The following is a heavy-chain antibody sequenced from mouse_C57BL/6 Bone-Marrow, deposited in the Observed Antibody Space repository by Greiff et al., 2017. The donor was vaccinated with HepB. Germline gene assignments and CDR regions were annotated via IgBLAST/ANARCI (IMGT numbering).Heavy chain of an antibody. J-gene: IGHJ4*01. V-gene: IGHV1-26*01. D-gene: IGHD1-1*01. CDR1: GYTFTDYY. CDR3: ATLRSLYYAMDY. Sequence: VQLQQSGPELVKPGASVKISCKASGYTFTDYYMNWVKQSHGKSLEWIGDINPNNGGTSYNQKFKGKATLTVDKSSSTAYMELRSLTSEDSAVYYCATLRSLYYAMDYWGQGTSVTVSS. CDR2: INPNNGGT.